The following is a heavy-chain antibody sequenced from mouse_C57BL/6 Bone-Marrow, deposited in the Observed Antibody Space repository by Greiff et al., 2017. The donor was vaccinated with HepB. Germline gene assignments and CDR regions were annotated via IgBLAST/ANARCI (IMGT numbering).Heavy chain of an antibody. CDR1: GYTFTSYW. V-gene: IGHV1-64*01. Sequence: QVQLQQPGAELVKPGASVKLSCKASGYTFTSYWMHWVKQRPGQGLEWIGMIHPNSGSTNYNEKFKSKATLTVDKSSSTADMQLSSLTSEDSAVYYCARDGSRYFDVWGTGTTVTVSS. D-gene: IGHD1-1*01. CDR2: IHPNSGST. CDR3: ARDGSRYFDV. J-gene: IGHJ1*03.